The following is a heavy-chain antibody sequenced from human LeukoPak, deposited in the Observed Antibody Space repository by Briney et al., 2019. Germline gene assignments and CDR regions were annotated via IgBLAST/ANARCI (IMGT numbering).Heavy chain of an antibody. V-gene: IGHV1-46*01. CDR2: INPSSGKI. CDR1: GYTFTSYD. D-gene: IGHD3-22*01. Sequence: ASVKVSFKASGYTFTSYDINWVRQATGQGLEWMGIINPSSGKINYAQKFQGRVTMTRDTSTSTVYMELSSLRSDDTAVYYCARDLASSGYYWDWGQGTLVTVSS. J-gene: IGHJ4*02. CDR3: ARDLASSGYYWD.